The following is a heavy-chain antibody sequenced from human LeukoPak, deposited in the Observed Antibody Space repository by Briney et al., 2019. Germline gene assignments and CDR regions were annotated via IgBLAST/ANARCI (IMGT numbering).Heavy chain of an antibody. J-gene: IGHJ1*01. CDR3: MRQNRAYFFGH. CDR2: IRQDGSEK. V-gene: IGHV3-7*01. Sequence: RGSLRLSSAASGFTFSSYWMTWGRQAPGKGLEWVANIRQDGSEKNYVDSVKGRFTISRDNAKNSPYLQMNSLRVEDRAVYFCMRQNRAYFFGHWGQGTLVTVSS. D-gene: IGHD3-3*01. CDR1: GFTFSSYW.